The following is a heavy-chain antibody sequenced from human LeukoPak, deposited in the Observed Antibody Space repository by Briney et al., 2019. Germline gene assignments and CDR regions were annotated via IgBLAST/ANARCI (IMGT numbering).Heavy chain of an antibody. V-gene: IGHV1-8*01. J-gene: IGHJ1*01. CDR1: GYTFTSYD. Sequence: ASVKVSFKASGYTFTSYDINWVRQATGQGLEWMGWMNPNSGNTGYAQKFQGRVTMTRNTSISTAYMELSSLRSEDTAVYYCARKQVDCSGGSCYSEYFQHWGQGTLVTVSS. CDR3: ARKQVDCSGGSCYSEYFQH. CDR2: MNPNSGNT. D-gene: IGHD2-15*01.